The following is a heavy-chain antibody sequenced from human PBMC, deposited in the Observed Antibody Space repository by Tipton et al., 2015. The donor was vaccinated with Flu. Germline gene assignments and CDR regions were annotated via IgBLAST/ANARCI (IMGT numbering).Heavy chain of an antibody. J-gene: IGHJ4*02. Sequence: SLRLSCAASGFTFSSYDMHWVRQATGKGLEWVSAIGTAGDTYYPGSVKGRFTTSRENAKNSLYLQMNSLRAGDTAVYYCAREKKRGGSSVLFDYWGQGTLVTVSS. CDR1: GFTFSSYD. D-gene: IGHD6-25*01. CDR3: AREKKRGGSSVLFDY. CDR2: IGTAGDT. V-gene: IGHV3-13*01.